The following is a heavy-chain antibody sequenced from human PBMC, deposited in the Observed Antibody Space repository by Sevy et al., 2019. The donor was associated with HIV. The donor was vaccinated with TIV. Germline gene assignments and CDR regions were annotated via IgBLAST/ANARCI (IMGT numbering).Heavy chain of an antibody. CDR2: ISGSGGST. CDR3: AKAQAYCGGDCYPDDAFDI. J-gene: IGHJ3*02. D-gene: IGHD2-21*02. CDR1: GFTFSSYA. V-gene: IGHV3-23*01. Sequence: GGSLRLSCAASGFTFSSYAMSWVRRAPGKGLEWVSAISGSGGSTYYADSVKGRFTISRDNSKNTLYLQMNSLRAEDTAVYYCAKAQAYCGGDCYPDDAFDIWGQGTMVTVSS.